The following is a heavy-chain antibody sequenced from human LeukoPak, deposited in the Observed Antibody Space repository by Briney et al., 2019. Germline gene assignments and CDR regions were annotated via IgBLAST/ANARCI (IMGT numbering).Heavy chain of an antibody. CDR2: ISSSSSSTI. CDR3: ARERGYGGYVNY. CDR1: GFTFSSYS. Sequence: PGRSLRLSCAASGFTFSSYSMNWVRQAPGKGLEWVSYISSSSSSTIYYADSVKGRFTISRDNAKNSLYLQMNSLRAEDTAVYYCARERGYGGYVNYWGQGTLVTVSS. D-gene: IGHD5-12*01. V-gene: IGHV3-48*01. J-gene: IGHJ4*02.